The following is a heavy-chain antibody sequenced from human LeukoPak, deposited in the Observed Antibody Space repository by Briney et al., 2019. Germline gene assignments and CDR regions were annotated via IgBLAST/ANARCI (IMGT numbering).Heavy chain of an antibody. CDR1: GFTFSSYS. D-gene: IGHD2/OR15-2a*01. J-gene: IGHJ4*02. V-gene: IGHV3-48*02. CDR2: ISSSSDTI. Sequence: GGSLRLSCAASGFTFSSYSMNWVRQAPGKGLEWVSYISSSSDTIYYADSVKGRFTISRDNAKNSLYLQMNSLRDEDTAVYYCARGKYYHGKHFDYWGQGTLVTVSS. CDR3: ARGKYYHGKHFDY.